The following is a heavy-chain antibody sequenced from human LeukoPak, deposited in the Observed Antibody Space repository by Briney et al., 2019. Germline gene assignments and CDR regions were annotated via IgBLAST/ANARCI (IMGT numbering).Heavy chain of an antibody. D-gene: IGHD2-2*01. J-gene: IGHJ4*02. CDR3: ARGREGGYCSSTSCLFDY. CDR2: IYYSGST. Sequence: SETLSLTCTVSGGSISSYYWSWIRRPPGKGLEWIGYIYYSGSTNYHPSLKSRVTISVDTSKNQFSLKLSSVTAADTAVYYCARGREGGYCSSTSCLFDYWGQGTLVTVSS. V-gene: IGHV4-59*01. CDR1: GGSISSYY.